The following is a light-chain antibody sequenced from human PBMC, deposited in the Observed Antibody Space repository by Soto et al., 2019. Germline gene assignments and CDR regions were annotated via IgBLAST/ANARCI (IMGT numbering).Light chain of an antibody. Sequence: DIQMTQSPSSVSASVGDRVTITCRASQAISTWLSWYQQKPGKAPKLLIYAASNLQTGVPSRFSGSGSGTDFTLTISSLQPEDFATYYCQRANSCPRTFGQGTKVEIK. CDR3: QRANSCPRT. V-gene: IGKV1D-12*01. CDR1: QAISTW. CDR2: AAS. J-gene: IGKJ1*01.